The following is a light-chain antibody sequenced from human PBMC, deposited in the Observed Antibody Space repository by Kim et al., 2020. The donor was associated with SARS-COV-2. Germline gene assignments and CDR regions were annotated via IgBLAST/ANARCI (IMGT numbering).Light chain of an antibody. J-gene: IGKJ2*01. CDR2: DAS. V-gene: IGKV3-20*01. Sequence: EIVLTRSPGTLSLSAGERVTLSCRASQSVSNSYLAWHQQKPGQAPRLLIYDASSRATGIPDRFSGSGSGTDFTLTISRLEPEDFAVYYCQQYGDSPYTFGQGTKLEIK. CDR1: QSVSNSY. CDR3: QQYGDSPYT.